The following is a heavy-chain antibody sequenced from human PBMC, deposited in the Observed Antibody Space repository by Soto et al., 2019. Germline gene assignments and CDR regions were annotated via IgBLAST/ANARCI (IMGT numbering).Heavy chain of an antibody. J-gene: IGHJ4*02. CDR1: GFTFSSYG. D-gene: IGHD3-10*01. Sequence: QAQLVESGQGVVQPGRSLRLSCAASGFTFSSYGMHWVRQAPGKGLEWVAVISYAGSNKYYADSVKGRFTSSRDNSKNTLYVQMNSLRAEDTAVYYCAKAPGVLFEMYYWGQGTLVTVSS. V-gene: IGHV3-30*18. CDR2: ISYAGSNK. CDR3: AKAPGVLFEMYY.